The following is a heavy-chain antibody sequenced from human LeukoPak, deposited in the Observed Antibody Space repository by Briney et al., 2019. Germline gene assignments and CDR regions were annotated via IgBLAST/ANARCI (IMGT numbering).Heavy chain of an antibody. V-gene: IGHV4-34*01. CDR2: INHSGST. CDR1: GGSFSGYY. Sequence: SETLSLTCAVYGGSFSGYYWSWIRQPPGKGLEWIGEINHSGSTNYNPSLKSRVTISVDTSKNQFSLKLSSVTAADTAVYYCARDRRYASSNYYYYYMDVWGKGTTVTVSS. J-gene: IGHJ6*03. CDR3: ARDRRYASSNYYYYYMDV. D-gene: IGHD3-16*01.